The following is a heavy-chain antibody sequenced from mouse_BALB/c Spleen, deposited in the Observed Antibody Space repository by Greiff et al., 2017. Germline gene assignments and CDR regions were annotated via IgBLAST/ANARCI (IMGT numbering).Heavy chain of an antibody. CDR1: GFTFSSYA. D-gene: IGHD2-1*01. CDR3: ARHGGNPGYFDV. J-gene: IGHJ1*01. Sequence: EVHLVESGGGLVKPGGSLKLSCAASGFTFSSYAMSWVRQTPEKRLEWVATISSGGSYTYYPDSVKGRFTISRDNAKNTLYLQMSSLRSEDTAMYYCARHGGNPGYFDVWGAGTTVTVSS. V-gene: IGHV5-9-3*01. CDR2: ISSGGSYT.